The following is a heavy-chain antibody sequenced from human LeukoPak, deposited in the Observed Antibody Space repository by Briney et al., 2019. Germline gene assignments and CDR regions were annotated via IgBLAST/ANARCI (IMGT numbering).Heavy chain of an antibody. D-gene: IGHD3-22*01. V-gene: IGHV1-18*01. CDR1: GGTFSSYV. CDR2: FTTYNGNT. CDR3: ARDSSGFYYVH. J-gene: IGHJ4*02. Sequence: ASVKVSCKASGGTFSSYVINWVRQAPGQGLEWMGRFTTYNGNTNYAQKFQGRVTMTTDTSTTTAYLEVTSLRSDDTAVYYCARDSSGFYYVHWGQGTLVTVSS.